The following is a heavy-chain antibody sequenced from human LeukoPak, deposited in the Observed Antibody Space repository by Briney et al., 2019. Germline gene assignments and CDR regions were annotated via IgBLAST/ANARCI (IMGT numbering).Heavy chain of an antibody. CDR1: GFTFSSYE. V-gene: IGHV3-48*03. Sequence: GGSQRLSCAASGFTFSSYEMNWVRQAPGKGLEWVSYISISGSTIYYADSVKGRFTISRDNAKNSLYLQMNSLRAEDTAVYYCARDGWIQLGYWGREPWSPSPQ. CDR3: ARDGWIQLGY. CDR2: ISISGSTI. D-gene: IGHD5-18*01. J-gene: IGHJ4*02.